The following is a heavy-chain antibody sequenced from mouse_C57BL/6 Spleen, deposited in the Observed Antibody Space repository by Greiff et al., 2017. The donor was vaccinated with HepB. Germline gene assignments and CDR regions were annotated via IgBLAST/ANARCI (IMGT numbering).Heavy chain of an antibody. V-gene: IGHV1-80*01. CDR3: ARSAAQASYAMDY. D-gene: IGHD3-2*02. Sequence: VQLQQSGAELVKPGASVKISCKASGYAFSSYWMNWVKQRPGKGLEWIGQIYPGDGDTNYNGKFKGKATLTADKSSSTAYMQLSSLTSEDSAVYFCARSAAQASYAMDYWGQGTSVTVSS. CDR2: IYPGDGDT. J-gene: IGHJ4*01. CDR1: GYAFSSYW.